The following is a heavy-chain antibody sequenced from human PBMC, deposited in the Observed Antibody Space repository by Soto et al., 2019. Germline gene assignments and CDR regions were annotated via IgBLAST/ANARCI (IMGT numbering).Heavy chain of an antibody. CDR2: VSGSGGST. CDR1: GFTFSSYA. CDR3: AKYPRFGVVLGYMDV. Sequence: EVQLLESGGGLVQPGGSLRLSCAASGFTFSSYAMSWVRQAPGKGLEWVSAVSGSGGSTYYADSVKGRFTISRDNPQNTLYLQMNSLRAEDTAVYYCAKYPRFGVVLGYMDVWGKGTTVTVSS. D-gene: IGHD3-3*01. V-gene: IGHV3-23*01. J-gene: IGHJ6*03.